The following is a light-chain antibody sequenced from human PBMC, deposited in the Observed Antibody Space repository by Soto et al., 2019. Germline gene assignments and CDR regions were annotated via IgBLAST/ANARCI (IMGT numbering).Light chain of an antibody. CDR2: DAS. CDR1: QSVSSY. CDR3: QQRSNWIT. Sequence: EIVLTQSPATLSLSPGERATLSCRASQSVSSYLAWYQQKPGQAPRLLIYDASNRATVIPARFSGSGSGTYFTITSSSLEPEDFAVYYWQQRSNWITFGQGTRLEIK. V-gene: IGKV3-11*01. J-gene: IGKJ5*01.